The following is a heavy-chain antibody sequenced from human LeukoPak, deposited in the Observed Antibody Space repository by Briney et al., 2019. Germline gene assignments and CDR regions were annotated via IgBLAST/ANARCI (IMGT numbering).Heavy chain of an antibody. CDR1: GFTFSSYG. Sequence: PGGSLRLSCAASGFTFSSYGMSWVRQAPGKGLDWVSAISGSGGSTYYADSVKGRFTISRDNSKNTLYLQMNSLRAEDTAVYYCVADYDILTGSFDPWGQGTTVTVS. J-gene: IGHJ6*02. CDR3: VADYDILTGSFDP. V-gene: IGHV3-23*01. CDR2: ISGSGGST. D-gene: IGHD3-9*01.